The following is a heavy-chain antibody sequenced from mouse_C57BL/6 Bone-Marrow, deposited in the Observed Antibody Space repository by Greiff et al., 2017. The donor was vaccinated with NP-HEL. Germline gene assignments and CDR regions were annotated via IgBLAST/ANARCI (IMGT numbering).Heavy chain of an antibody. D-gene: IGHD1-1*01. Sequence: QVHVKQSGAELVRPGTSVKMSCKASGYTFTNYWIGWAKQRPGHGLEWIGDIYPGGGYTNFNEKFKGKATLTADKSSSTAYMQFSSLTSEDSAIYYCARSNYGSHYYAMDYWGQGTSVTVSS. CDR1: GYTFTNYW. V-gene: IGHV1-63*01. CDR3: ARSNYGSHYYAMDY. CDR2: IYPGGGYT. J-gene: IGHJ4*01.